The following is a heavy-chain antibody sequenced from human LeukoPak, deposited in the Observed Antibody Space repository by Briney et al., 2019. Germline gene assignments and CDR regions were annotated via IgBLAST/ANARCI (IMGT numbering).Heavy chain of an antibody. Sequence: PGGSLRLSCAASGFTFSSYAMSWVRQAPGKGLEWVSGITGSGGDTYYADSVKGRFTISRDNSKDTLYLHMNSLRAEDTAVYYCAKDYGDFEGLVDYWGQGTLVTVSS. CDR2: ITGSGGDT. J-gene: IGHJ4*02. CDR1: GFTFSSYA. V-gene: IGHV3-23*01. CDR3: AKDYGDFEGLVDY. D-gene: IGHD4-17*01.